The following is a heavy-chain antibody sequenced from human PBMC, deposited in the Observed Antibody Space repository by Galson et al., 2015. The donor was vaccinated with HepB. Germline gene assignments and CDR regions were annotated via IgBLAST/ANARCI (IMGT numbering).Heavy chain of an antibody. V-gene: IGHV3-11*01. J-gene: IGHJ4*02. CDR2: ISSSGITI. Sequence: SLRLSCAASGFTFSDYYMSWIRQAPGKGLEWVSYISSSGITIYYADSVKGRFTISRDNAKNSLYLQMNSLRVEDTAVYYSTSRDFWSNYFSWGQGTLVTVSS. CDR3: TSRDFWSNYFS. CDR1: GFTFSDYY. D-gene: IGHD3-3*01.